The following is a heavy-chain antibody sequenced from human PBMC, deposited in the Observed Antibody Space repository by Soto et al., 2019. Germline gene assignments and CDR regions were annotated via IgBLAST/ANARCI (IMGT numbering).Heavy chain of an antibody. V-gene: IGHV3-23*01. CDR3: AKDLGPSGPLGLQQLMNHAEYFQH. J-gene: IGHJ1*01. Sequence: EVQLLKSGGGLVQPGGSLRLSCAASGFTFSSYAMSWVRQAPGKGLEWVSAISGSGGSTYYADSVKGRFTISRDNSKNTLYLQMNSRRAEDTAVYYCAKDLGPSGPLGLQQLMNHAEYFQHWGQGTLVTVSS. CDR2: ISGSGGST. CDR1: GFTFSSYA. D-gene: IGHD6-13*01.